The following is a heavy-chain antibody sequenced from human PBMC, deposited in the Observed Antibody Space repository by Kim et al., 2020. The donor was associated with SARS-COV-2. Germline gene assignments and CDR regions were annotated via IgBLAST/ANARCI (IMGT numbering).Heavy chain of an antibody. J-gene: IGHJ6*02. D-gene: IGHD3-9*01. CDR2: TYYRSKWYN. CDR3: ARLRYFDWSHYYYYGMDV. Sequence: SQTLSLTCAISGDSVSSNSAAWNWIRQSPSRGLEWLGRTYYRSKWYNDYAVSVKSRITINPDTSKNQFSLQLNSVTPEDTAVYYCARLRYFDWSHYYYYGMDVWGQGTTVTVSS. CDR1: GDSVSSNSAA. V-gene: IGHV6-1*01.